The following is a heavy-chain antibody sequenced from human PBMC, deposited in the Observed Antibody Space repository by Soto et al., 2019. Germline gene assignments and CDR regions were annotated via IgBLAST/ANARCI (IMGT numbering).Heavy chain of an antibody. V-gene: IGHV3-30-3*01. CDR2: ISYDGNNK. Sequence: ESGGGVVQPGRSLRLSCAASGFTFSSYVMHWVRQAPGKGLEWVAVISYDGNNKYYADSVKGRFTISRDNSKNTLYLQMNSLRAEDTAVYYCARAGCDGGRCYTPVGLRYGMDVWGQGTTVTVSS. CDR3: ARAGCDGGRCYTPVGLRYGMDV. CDR1: GFTFSSYV. D-gene: IGHD2-15*01. J-gene: IGHJ6*02.